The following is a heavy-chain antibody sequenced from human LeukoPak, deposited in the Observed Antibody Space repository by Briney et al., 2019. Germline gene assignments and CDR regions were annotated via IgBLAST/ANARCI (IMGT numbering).Heavy chain of an antibody. D-gene: IGHD6-6*01. V-gene: IGHV3-21*01. CDR3: ASGFSSSPYFDY. CDR1: GFTFSTYY. J-gene: IGHJ4*02. CDR2: ITGSSSYI. Sequence: GGSLRLSCAASGFTFSTYYMNWVRQAPGKGLEWVSFITGSSSYIYYTDSVKGRFTISRDNAKNSLFLQMNSLRDEDTAVYYCASGFSSSPYFDYWGQGTLATVSS.